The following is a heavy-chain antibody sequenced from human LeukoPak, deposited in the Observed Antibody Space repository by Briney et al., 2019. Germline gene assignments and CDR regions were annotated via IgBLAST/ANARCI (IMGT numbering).Heavy chain of an antibody. V-gene: IGHV3-9*01. Sequence: GGSLRLSCAASGFTFDDYAMHWVRQAPGKGLEWVSGISWNSGSIGYADSVKGRFTISRDNAKNTLYLQMNSLRAEDTAVYYCAKDKDYYDSSGYSSVFDYWGQGTLVTVSS. CDR1: GFTFDDYA. CDR3: AKDKDYYDSSGYSSVFDY. D-gene: IGHD3-22*01. J-gene: IGHJ4*02. CDR2: ISWNSGSI.